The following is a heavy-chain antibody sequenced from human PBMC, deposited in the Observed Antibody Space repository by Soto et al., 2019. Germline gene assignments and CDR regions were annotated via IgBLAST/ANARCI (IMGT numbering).Heavy chain of an antibody. D-gene: IGHD6-13*01. CDR3: ARDQGSSSWFWFDP. CDR2: IYYSGST. V-gene: IGHV4-59*01. CDR1: GGSISSYY. J-gene: IGHJ5*02. Sequence: PSETLSLTCTVSGGSISSYYWSWIRQPPGKGLEWIGYIYYSGSTNYNPSLKSRVTISVDTSKNQFSLKLSSVTAADTAVYYCARDQGSSSWFWFDPWGQGTLVTVSS.